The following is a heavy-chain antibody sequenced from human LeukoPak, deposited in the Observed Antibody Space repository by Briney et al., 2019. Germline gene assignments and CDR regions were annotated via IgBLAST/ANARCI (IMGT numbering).Heavy chain of an antibody. V-gene: IGHV4-34*01. Sequence: SSETLSLTCAVYGGSFSGYFWSWVRQPPGKGLEWIGEINHSGNTNYNPSLKSRVIISADTSKNQFSLKLSSVAAADTAVYYCARGRGEQQLGGGFDPWGQGTLVTVSS. CDR1: GGSFSGYF. J-gene: IGHJ5*02. CDR3: ARGRGEQQLGGGFDP. D-gene: IGHD6-13*01. CDR2: INHSGNT.